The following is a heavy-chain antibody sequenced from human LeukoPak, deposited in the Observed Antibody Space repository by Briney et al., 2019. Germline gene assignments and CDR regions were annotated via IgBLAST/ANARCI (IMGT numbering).Heavy chain of an antibody. D-gene: IGHD3-3*01. CDR3: ARLRFDFWSGYTHPYFDY. J-gene: IGHJ4*02. CDR1: GGSISSSSYS. CDR2: IYYSGTT. V-gene: IGHV4-39*01. Sequence: SETLSLTCTVSGGSISSSSYSWGWIRQPPGKGLEWIGSIYYSGTTYYNPSLKSRVTISVDMSKLQFSLKLSSVAATDTAVYFCARLRFDFWSGYTHPYFDYWGQGTLVTVSS.